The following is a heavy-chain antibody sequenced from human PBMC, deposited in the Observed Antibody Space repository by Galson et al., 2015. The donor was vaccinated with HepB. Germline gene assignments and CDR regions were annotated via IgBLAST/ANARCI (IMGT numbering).Heavy chain of an antibody. V-gene: IGHV1-58*01. CDR3: AAGTIFGVVTHYYYYYGMDV. Sequence: SVKVSCKASGFTFTSSAVQWVQQARGQRLEWIGWIVVGSGNTNYAQKFQERVTITRDMSTSTAYMELSSLRSEDTAVYYCAAGTIFGVVTHYYYYYGMDVWGQGTTVTVSS. J-gene: IGHJ6*02. D-gene: IGHD3-3*01. CDR1: GFTFTSSA. CDR2: IVVGSGNT.